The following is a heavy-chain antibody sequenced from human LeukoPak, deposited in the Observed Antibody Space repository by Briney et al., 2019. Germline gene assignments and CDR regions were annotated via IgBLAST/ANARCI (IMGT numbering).Heavy chain of an antibody. CDR2: INHSGST. D-gene: IGHD2-2*01. CDR1: GGSFSGYY. J-gene: IGHJ4*02. V-gene: IGHV4-34*01. CDR3: AREYCSSTSCYGPRRYFDY. Sequence: SETLSLTCAVYGGSFSGYYWSWIRQPPGKGLEWIGEINHSGSTNYNPSLKSRVTISVDTSKNQFSLKLSSVTAADTAVYYCAREYCSSTSCYGPRRYFDYRGQGTLVTVSS.